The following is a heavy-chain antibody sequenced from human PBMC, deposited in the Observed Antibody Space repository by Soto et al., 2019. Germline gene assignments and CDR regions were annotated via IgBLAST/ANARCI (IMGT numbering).Heavy chain of an antibody. CDR2: IIPILGIA. J-gene: IGHJ6*02. D-gene: IGHD6-13*01. Sequence: ASVKVSCKASGGTFSSYTISWVRQAPGQGLEWMGRIIPILGIANYAQKFQGRVTITADKSTSTAYMELSSLRSEDTAVYYCARERIAAAGTDYYSGMDVWGQGTTVTVSS. CDR3: ARERIAAAGTDYYSGMDV. CDR1: GGTFSSYT. V-gene: IGHV1-69*04.